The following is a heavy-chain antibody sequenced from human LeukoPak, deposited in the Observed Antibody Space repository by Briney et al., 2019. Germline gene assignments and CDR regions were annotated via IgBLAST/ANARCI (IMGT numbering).Heavy chain of an antibody. CDR1: GGSISSYY. CDR2: IYYSGST. V-gene: IGHV4-59*08. Sequence: PSETLSLTCTLSGGSISSYYWSWIRQPPGKGLEWIGYIYYSGSTNYNPSLKSRVTISVDTSKNQFSLKLSSVTAADTAVYYCARRADYFDYWGQGTLVTVSS. D-gene: IGHD6-25*01. J-gene: IGHJ4*02. CDR3: ARRADYFDY.